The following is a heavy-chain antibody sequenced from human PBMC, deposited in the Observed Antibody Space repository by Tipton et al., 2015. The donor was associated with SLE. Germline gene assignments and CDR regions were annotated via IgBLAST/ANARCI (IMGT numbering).Heavy chain of an antibody. V-gene: IGHV4-39*07. D-gene: IGHD3-3*01. J-gene: IGHJ5*02. CDR2: IYYSGST. CDR1: GGSISSSSYY. CDR3: ARGRWSGYYWGWFDP. Sequence: TLSLTCTVSGGSISSSSYYWGWIRQPPGKGLEWIGSIYYSGSTYYNPSLKSRVTISVDTSKNQFSLKLSSVTAADTAVYYCARGRWSGYYWGWFDPWGQGTLVTVSS.